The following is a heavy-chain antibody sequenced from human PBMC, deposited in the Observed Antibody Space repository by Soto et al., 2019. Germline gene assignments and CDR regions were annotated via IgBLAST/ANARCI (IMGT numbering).Heavy chain of an antibody. J-gene: IGHJ6*02. D-gene: IGHD2-2*01. CDR3: AVVPAANGHYGMDV. CDR2: MNPNSGNT. Sequence: GASVKVSCKASGYTFTSYDINWVRQATGQGLEWMGWMNPNSGNTGYAQKFQGRVTMTRNTSISTAYMELNSLRAEDTAVYYCAVVPAANGHYGMDVWGQGTTVTVSS. V-gene: IGHV1-8*01. CDR1: GYTFTSYD.